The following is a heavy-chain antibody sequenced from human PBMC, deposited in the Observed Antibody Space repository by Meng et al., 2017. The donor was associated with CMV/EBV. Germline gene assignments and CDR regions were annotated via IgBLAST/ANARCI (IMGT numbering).Heavy chain of an antibody. CDR3: AKDLSCSSTSCYLY. D-gene: IGHD2-2*01. Sequence: GKSLKISCAASGFTFSSYGMHWVRRAPGKGLEWVAFIRYDGSNKYYADSVKGRFTISRDNSKNTLYLQMNSLRAEDTAVYYCAKDLSCSSTSCYLYWGQGTLVTVSS. J-gene: IGHJ4*02. CDR1: GFTFSSYG. CDR2: IRYDGSNK. V-gene: IGHV3-30*02.